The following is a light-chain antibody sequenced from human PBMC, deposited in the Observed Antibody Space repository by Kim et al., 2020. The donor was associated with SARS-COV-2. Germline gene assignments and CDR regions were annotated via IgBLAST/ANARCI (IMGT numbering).Light chain of an antibody. V-gene: IGLV2-14*03. CDR1: SSDVGGYNY. CDR2: NVS. CDR3: NSHTSSSTLV. Sequence: GQSLPISCTGTSSDVGGYNYVSWYQQHPGKAPKLIIYNVSNRPSGVSNRFSGSKSGNTASLTISGLQAEDEADYYCNSHTSSSTLVFGGGTQLTVL. J-gene: IGLJ2*01.